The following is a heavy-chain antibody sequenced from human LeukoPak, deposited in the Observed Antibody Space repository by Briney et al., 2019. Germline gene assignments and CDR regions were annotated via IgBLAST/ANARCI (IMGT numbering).Heavy chain of an antibody. CDR1: GGSFSGYC. V-gene: IGHV4-34*01. CDR3: ARGRLYYGSGSYYYDWFDP. J-gene: IGHJ5*02. D-gene: IGHD3-10*01. CDR2: INHSGST. Sequence: PSETLSLTCAVYGGSFSGYCWSWIRQPPGKGLEWIGEINHSGSTNYNPSLKSRVTISVDTSKNQFSLKLSSVTAADTAVYYCARGRLYYGSGSYYYDWFDPWGQGTLVTVSS.